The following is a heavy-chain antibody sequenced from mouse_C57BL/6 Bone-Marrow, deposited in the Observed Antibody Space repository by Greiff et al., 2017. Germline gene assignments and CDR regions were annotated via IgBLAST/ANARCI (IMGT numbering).Heavy chain of an antibody. CDR3: TPITTVVADWYVDV. CDR2: IDPENGDT. CDR1: GFNIKDDY. Sequence: EVQRVESGAELVRPGASVKLSCTASGFNIKDDYMHWVKQRPEQGLEWIGWIDPENGDTEYASKFQGKATITADTSSNTAYLQLSSLTSEDTAVYYCTPITTVVADWYVDVWGTGTTVTVSS. J-gene: IGHJ1*03. V-gene: IGHV14-4*01. D-gene: IGHD1-1*01.